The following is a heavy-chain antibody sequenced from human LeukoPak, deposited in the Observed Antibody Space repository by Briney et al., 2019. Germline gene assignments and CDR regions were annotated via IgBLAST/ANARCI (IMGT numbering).Heavy chain of an antibody. V-gene: IGHV1-69*13. D-gene: IGHD4-17*01. CDR2: IIPIFGTA. CDR3: ARGDRWDYRDYFDY. Sequence: ASVKVSCKASGGTFSSYAISWVRQAPGQGLEWMGGIIPIFGTANYAQKFQGRVTITADESTSTAYMELSSLRSEDTAVYYCARGDRWDYRDYFDYWGQGTLVTVSS. CDR1: GGTFSSYA. J-gene: IGHJ4*02.